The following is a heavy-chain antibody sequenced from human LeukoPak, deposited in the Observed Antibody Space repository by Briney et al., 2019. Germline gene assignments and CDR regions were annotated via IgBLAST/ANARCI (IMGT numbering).Heavy chain of an antibody. J-gene: IGHJ4*02. D-gene: IGHD2-2*03. CDR2: ISSSSSYI. CDR1: GFTFSSYS. Sequence: GGPLRLSCAASGFTFSSYSMNWVRQAPGKGLEWVSSISSSSSYIYYADSVKGRFTISRDNAKNSLYLQMNSLRAEDTAVYYCARDPKGGGYCSSTSCYGWGQGTLVTVSS. CDR3: ARDPKGGGYCSSTSCYG. V-gene: IGHV3-21*01.